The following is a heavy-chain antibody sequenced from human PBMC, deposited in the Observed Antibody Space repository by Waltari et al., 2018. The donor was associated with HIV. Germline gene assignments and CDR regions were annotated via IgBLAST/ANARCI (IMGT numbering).Heavy chain of an antibody. J-gene: IGHJ4*02. V-gene: IGHV4-61*02. CDR1: GGSISSGSSY. CDR3: AREIVGATSRHDY. CDR2: IYTSGST. Sequence: QVQLQESGPGLVKPSQTLSLTCTVSGGSISSGSSYWSWIWQPAGKGLEWIGRIYTSGSTNYNPSLKSRVTISVDTSKNQFSLKLSSVTAADTAVYYCAREIVGATSRHDYWGQGTLVTVSS. D-gene: IGHD1-26*01.